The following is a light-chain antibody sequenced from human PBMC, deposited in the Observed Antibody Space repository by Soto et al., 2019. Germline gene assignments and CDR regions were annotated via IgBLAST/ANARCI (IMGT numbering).Light chain of an antibody. J-gene: IGLJ1*01. Sequence: QSALTQPASVSGSPGQSITNSCTGTSSDVGGYKYVSWYQHHPDKAPKLIISVVSNRPSGVSNRFSGSKSGNTASLTISGLQAEDEADYYCGSYTSSDTPYVFGTGTKVTVL. CDR2: VVS. V-gene: IGLV2-14*01. CDR3: GSYTSSDTPYV. CDR1: SSDVGGYKY.